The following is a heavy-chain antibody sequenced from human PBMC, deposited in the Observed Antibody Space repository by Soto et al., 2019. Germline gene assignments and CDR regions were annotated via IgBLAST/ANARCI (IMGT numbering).Heavy chain of an antibody. Sequence: CSWKRQPPGKGLEWIGEINHSGSTNYNPSLTSRVTISVDTSKNQFSLKLSSVTAADTAVYYCSRVNVVIAAAGMINWFDPWGQGTLATVSS. D-gene: IGHD6-13*01. CDR3: SRVNVVIAAAGMINWFDP. J-gene: IGHJ5*02. V-gene: IGHV4-34*01. CDR2: INHSGST.